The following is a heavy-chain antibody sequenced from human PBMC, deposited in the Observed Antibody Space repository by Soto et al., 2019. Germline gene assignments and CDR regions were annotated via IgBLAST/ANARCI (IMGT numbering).Heavy chain of an antibody. CDR1: GFAFSSYG. Sequence: GGSLRLSCATSGFAFSSYGMHWVRQAPGKGLEWVAVVRFDAINKYYADSVKGRFTISRDNSKSMVYLQMNSLRPDDTAVYYCAKLPNCGGDYFDYWGQGTLVTVSS. CDR3: AKLPNCGGDYFDY. J-gene: IGHJ4*02. CDR2: VRFDAINK. V-gene: IGHV3-30*02. D-gene: IGHD2-21*01.